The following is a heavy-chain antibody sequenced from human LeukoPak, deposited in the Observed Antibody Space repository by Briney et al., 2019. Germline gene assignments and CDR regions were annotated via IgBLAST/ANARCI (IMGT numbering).Heavy chain of an antibody. CDR3: ARSTGYSSGWYYFDS. CDR1: GFTVSSNY. Sequence: GGSLRLSCAASGFTVSSNYMSWVRQAPGKGLEWVSVIYSGGSTYYADSVKGRFTISRDNSKNTLYLQMNSLRAEDTAVYYCARSTGYSSGWYYFDSWGQGTLVTVSA. V-gene: IGHV3-53*01. D-gene: IGHD6-19*01. CDR2: IYSGGST. J-gene: IGHJ4*02.